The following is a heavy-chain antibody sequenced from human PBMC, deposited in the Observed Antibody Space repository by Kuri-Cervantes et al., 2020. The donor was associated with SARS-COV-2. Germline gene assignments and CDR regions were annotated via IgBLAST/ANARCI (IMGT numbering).Heavy chain of an antibody. J-gene: IGHJ3*02. Sequence: SCTVSGTSLRGGPNSWNWIRQSPGKGLEWIGYIYDDGTTSYKPSLRSRLTISLDTSKNQFSLKLSSVTAADTAVYYCASLGDFVSPFDIWGQGTMVTVSS. CDR1: GTSLRGGPNS. V-gene: IGHV4-30-4*08. CDR3: ASLGDFVSPFDI. CDR2: IYDDGTT. D-gene: IGHD5/OR15-5a*01.